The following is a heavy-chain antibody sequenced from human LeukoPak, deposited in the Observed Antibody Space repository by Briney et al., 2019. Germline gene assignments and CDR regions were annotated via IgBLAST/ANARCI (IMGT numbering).Heavy chain of an antibody. CDR2: ISAYNGNT. D-gene: IGHD1-14*01. J-gene: IGHJ6*02. CDR1: GYTFTSYG. V-gene: IGHV1-18*01. Sequence: ASVKVSCKASGYTFTSYGISWVRQAPGQRLEWMGWISAYNGNTNYAQKLQGRVTMTTDTSTSTAYMELRSLRSDDTAVYYCARANSGTVTPYYYGMDVWGQGTTVTVSS. CDR3: ARANSGTVTPYYYGMDV.